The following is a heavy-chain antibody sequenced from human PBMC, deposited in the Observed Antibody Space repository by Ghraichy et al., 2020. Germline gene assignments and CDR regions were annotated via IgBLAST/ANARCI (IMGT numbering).Heavy chain of an antibody. J-gene: IGHJ4*02. CDR3: ARVRSGDYGDYVGDY. Sequence: ASVKVSCKASGYTFTSYGISWVRQAPGQGLEWMGWISAYNGNTNYAQKLQGRVTMTTDTSTSTAYMELRSLRSDDTAVYYCARVRSGDYGDYVGDYWGQGTLVTVSS. CDR1: GYTFTSYG. D-gene: IGHD4-17*01. V-gene: IGHV1-18*04. CDR2: ISAYNGNT.